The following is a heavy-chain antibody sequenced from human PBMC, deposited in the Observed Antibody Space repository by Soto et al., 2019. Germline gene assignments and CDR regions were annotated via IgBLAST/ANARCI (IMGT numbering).Heavy chain of an antibody. CDR2: MYPDDSDI. CDR3: ATAYVYDGENSNYYRDAFDI. D-gene: IGHD3-22*01. V-gene: IGHV5-51*01. Sequence: LWESLKISCKASGYSFSFYWIGWVRQMPGKGLEWLAIMYPDDSDIRYSPSFEAHVTISADKSTSTAFLQWSSPKASDTAMYYCATAYVYDGENSNYYRDAFDIWGQGTLVTVSS. J-gene: IGHJ3*02. CDR1: GYSFSFYW.